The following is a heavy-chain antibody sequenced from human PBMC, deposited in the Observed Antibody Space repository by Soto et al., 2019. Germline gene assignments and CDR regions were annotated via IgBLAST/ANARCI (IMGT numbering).Heavy chain of an antibody. V-gene: IGHV1-18*01. CDR2: ISPYSCNT. Sequence: QVQLVQPGDEVRKPGSSVKVSCKASGYIFVNYGIAWVRQAPGQGLEWMGWISPYSCNTHYASKVQGRLTMTTDTSTSTAYMDLGSLTSDDTAVYYCAMVDNYVPPTPQDVWGQGTTVTV. J-gene: IGHJ6*02. CDR3: AMVDNYVPPTPQDV. D-gene: IGHD3-16*01. CDR1: GYIFVNYG.